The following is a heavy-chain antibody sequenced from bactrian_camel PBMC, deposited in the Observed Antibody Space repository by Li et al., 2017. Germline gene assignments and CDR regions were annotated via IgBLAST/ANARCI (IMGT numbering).Heavy chain of an antibody. CDR1: GFTDK. CDR2: IDTDGNI. D-gene: IGHD6*01. CDR3: AADPVPACYGGSWFFPAARDY. V-gene: IGHV3S55*01. J-gene: IGHJ4*01. Sequence: QVQLVESGGGSVQAGGTLTLNCTASGFTDKMGWFRQIPDKEREGVATIDTDGNIYYTDAVKSRFTLSKDDAKNTLYLQMDSLKPEDSGVYYCAADPVPACYGGSWFFPAARDYWGQGTQVTVS.